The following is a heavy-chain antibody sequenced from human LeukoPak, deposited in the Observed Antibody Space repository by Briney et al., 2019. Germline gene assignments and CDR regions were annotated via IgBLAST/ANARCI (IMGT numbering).Heavy chain of an antibody. J-gene: IGHJ4*02. CDR1: GFTFSNAW. Sequence: SGGSLRLSCAASGFTFSNAWMSWVRQAPGKWLEWVGRIKSKTDGGTTDYAAPVKGRFTISRDDSKNTLYLQMNSLKTEDTAVYYCTTDRDWNDPRDFDYWGQGTLVTVSS. CDR2: IKSKTDGGTT. D-gene: IGHD1-1*01. CDR3: TTDRDWNDPRDFDY. V-gene: IGHV3-15*01.